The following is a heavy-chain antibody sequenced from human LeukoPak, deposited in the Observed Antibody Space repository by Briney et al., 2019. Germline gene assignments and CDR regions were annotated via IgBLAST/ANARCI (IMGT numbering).Heavy chain of an antibody. CDR1: GGTFSSYA. J-gene: IGHJ4*02. Sequence: SVKVSCKASGGTFSSYAISWVRQAPGQGLEWMGRIIPILGIANYAQKFQDRVTITADKSTSTAYMELSSLRSEDTAVYYCARVSVVPAASSSDYWGQGTLVTVSS. D-gene: IGHD2-2*01. CDR2: IIPILGIA. CDR3: ARVSVVPAASSSDY. V-gene: IGHV1-69*04.